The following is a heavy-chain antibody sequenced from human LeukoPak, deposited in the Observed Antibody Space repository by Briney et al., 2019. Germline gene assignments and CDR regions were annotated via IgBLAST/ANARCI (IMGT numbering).Heavy chain of an antibody. J-gene: IGHJ4*02. CDR3: ARHDGGSYYFDY. D-gene: IGHD1-26*01. V-gene: IGHV4-59*08. CDR1: GGSTSSYY. Sequence: SETLSLTCTVSGGSTSSYYWSWIRQPPGKGLEWIGYIYYSGSTNYNPSLKSRVTISVDTSKNQFSLKLSSVTAADTAVYYCARHDGGSYYFDYWGQGTLVTVSS. CDR2: IYYSGST.